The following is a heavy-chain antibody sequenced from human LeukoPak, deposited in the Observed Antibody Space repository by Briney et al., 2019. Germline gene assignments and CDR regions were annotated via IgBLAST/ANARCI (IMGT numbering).Heavy chain of an antibody. D-gene: IGHD3-22*01. CDR3: ATYSSLNRREFQY. CDR1: GFTFSSYA. Sequence: GGSLRLSCAASGFTFSSYAMNWVRQAPGKGLEWVSTISGSDGSTYYVDSVKGRFTISRDNAKNSLYLQMNTLRAEDTAVYYCATYSSLNRREFQYWGQGTLLTVSS. CDR2: ISGSDGST. J-gene: IGHJ1*01. V-gene: IGHV3-23*01.